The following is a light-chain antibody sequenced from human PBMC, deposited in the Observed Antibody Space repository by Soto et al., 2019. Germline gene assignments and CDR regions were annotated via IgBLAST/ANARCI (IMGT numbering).Light chain of an antibody. CDR3: QQYNNWPPWT. V-gene: IGKV3-15*01. CDR1: QSVSSN. Sequence: EIVMTQSPATLSVSPGERATLSCRASQSVSSNLAWYQQKPGQAPRLLIYGASTRATGIPGRFSGSGSGTEFTLTISSLQSEDFAVYYWQQYNNWPPWTFGQGTKVEIK. J-gene: IGKJ1*01. CDR2: GAS.